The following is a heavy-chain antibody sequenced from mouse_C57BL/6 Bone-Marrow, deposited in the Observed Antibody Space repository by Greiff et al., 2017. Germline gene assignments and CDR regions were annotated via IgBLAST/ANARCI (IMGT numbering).Heavy chain of an antibody. CDR3: ARPYYGSSPFAY. J-gene: IGHJ3*01. CDR2: ISSGGSYT. CDR1: GFTFSSYG. D-gene: IGHD1-1*01. V-gene: IGHV5-6*01. Sequence: EVQLVESGGDLVKPGGSLKLSCAASGFTFSSYGMSWVRQTPDKRLEWVATISSGGSYTYYPDSVKGRFTISRDNAKNTLYLQMSSLKSEYTAMYYCARPYYGSSPFAYWGQGTLVTVSA.